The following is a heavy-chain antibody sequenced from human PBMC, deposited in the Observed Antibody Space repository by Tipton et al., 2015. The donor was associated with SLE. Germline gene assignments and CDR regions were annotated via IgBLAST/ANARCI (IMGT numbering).Heavy chain of an antibody. Sequence: GLVKPSETLSLTCAVYGGSFSGYYWSWIRQPPGKGLEWIGEINHSGSTNYNPSLKSRVTISVDTSKNQFSLKLSSVTAADTAVYYCARGKVAGWYFDLWGRGTLVTVSS. CDR2: INHSGST. V-gene: IGHV4-34*01. D-gene: IGHD5-12*01. J-gene: IGHJ2*01. CDR3: ARGKVAGWYFDL. CDR1: GGSFSGYY.